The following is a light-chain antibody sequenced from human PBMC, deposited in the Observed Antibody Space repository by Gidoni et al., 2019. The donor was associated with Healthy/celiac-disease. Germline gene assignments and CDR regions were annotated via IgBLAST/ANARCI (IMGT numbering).Light chain of an antibody. J-gene: IGLJ1*01. CDR2: DVS. CDR3: CSYAGSYTYV. CDR1: SSDVGCYNY. Sequence: QSALTQPRSVSGSPGQSVTISCTGTSSDVGCYNYVPWYQQHPGKAPKLMIYDVSKRPPGVPDRFSGSKSGNTASLTISGLQAEDEADYYCCSYAGSYTYVFGTGTKVTVL. V-gene: IGLV2-11*01.